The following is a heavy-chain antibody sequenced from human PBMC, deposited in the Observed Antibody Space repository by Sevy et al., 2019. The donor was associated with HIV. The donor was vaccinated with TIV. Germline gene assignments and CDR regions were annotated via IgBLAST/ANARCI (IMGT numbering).Heavy chain of an antibody. CDR2: IIPILGIA. CDR3: TRERSPLTTRKDYYSYYYMDV. V-gene: IGHV1-69*10. CDR1: GGTFSSYA. J-gene: IGHJ6*03. Sequence: ASVKVSCKASGGTFSSYAISWVRQAPGQGLEWRGGIIPILGIANYAQKFKGRVTITADKSTRTAYMELSSLRSEDTAVYYCTRERSPLTTRKDYYSYYYMDVWGKGTTVTVSS. D-gene: IGHD4-4*01.